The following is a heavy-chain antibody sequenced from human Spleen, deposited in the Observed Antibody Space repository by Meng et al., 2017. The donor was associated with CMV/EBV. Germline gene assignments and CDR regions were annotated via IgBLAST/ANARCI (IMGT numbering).Heavy chain of an antibody. CDR2: LTPVFAIT. D-gene: IGHD5-24*01. J-gene: IGHJ5*02. V-gene: IGHV1-69*01. CDR3: ARGLGDLEMTSTNWFET. Sequence: GTFSSFSISWLRQAPGQGLEWLGGLTPVFAITKYAQKFEGRVTFSADEPATTITMAMSSLRSDDTAIYYCARGLGDLEMTSTNWFETWGQGTLVTVSS. CDR1: GTFSSFS.